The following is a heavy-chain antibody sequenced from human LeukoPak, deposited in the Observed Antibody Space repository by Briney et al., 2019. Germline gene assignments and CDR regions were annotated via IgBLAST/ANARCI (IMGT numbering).Heavy chain of an antibody. CDR3: ARQRDYGDYPHWFDP. D-gene: IGHD4-17*01. Sequence: SETLSLTCAVYGGSFSGYYWSWIRQPPGKGLEWIGEINHSGSTNYNPSLKSRVTISVDTSKNQFSLKLSSVTAADTAVYYCARQRDYGDYPHWFDPWGQGTLVTVSS. J-gene: IGHJ5*02. CDR1: GGSFSGYY. CDR2: INHSGST. V-gene: IGHV4-34*01.